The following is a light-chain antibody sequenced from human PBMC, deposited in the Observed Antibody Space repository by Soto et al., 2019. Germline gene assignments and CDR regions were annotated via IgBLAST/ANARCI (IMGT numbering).Light chain of an antibody. CDR2: DAS. V-gene: IGKV1-5*01. Sequence: DIQMTQSPSTLSASVGVRVTITCRASQSISTWLAWYQQKPGKAPKLLIYDASSLESGVPSRFSGSGSGTEFTLTISSLQPDDFATYYCQQYYTYSWTFGQGTKVDI. CDR1: QSISTW. J-gene: IGKJ1*01. CDR3: QQYYTYSWT.